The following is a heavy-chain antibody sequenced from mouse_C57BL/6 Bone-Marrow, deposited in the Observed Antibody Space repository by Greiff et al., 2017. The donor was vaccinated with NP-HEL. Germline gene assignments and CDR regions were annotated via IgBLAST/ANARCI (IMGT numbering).Heavy chain of an antibody. CDR1: GYTFTDYY. D-gene: IGHD3-2*02. CDR2: INPYNGGT. Sequence: DVQLQESGPVLVKPGASVKMSCKASGYTFTDYYMNWVKQSHGKSLEWIGVINPYNGGTSYNQKFKGKATLTVDKSSSTAYMELNSLTSEDSAVYYCARDSLRHLDSSGYRFAYWGQGTLVTVSA. V-gene: IGHV1-19*01. CDR3: ARDSLRHLDSSGYRFAY. J-gene: IGHJ3*01.